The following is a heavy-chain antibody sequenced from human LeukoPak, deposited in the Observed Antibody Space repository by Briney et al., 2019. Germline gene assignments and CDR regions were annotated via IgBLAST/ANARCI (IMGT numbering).Heavy chain of an antibody. Sequence: SETLSLTCTVSGGSISSSSYYWGWIRQPPGKGLEWIGSIYYSGSTYYNPSLKSRVTISVDTSKNQFSLKLSSVTAADTAVYYCARDGTLLWLPIDYWGQGTLVTVSS. CDR1: GGSISSSSYY. CDR3: ARDGTLLWLPIDY. V-gene: IGHV4-39*07. CDR2: IYYSGST. D-gene: IGHD3-10*01. J-gene: IGHJ4*02.